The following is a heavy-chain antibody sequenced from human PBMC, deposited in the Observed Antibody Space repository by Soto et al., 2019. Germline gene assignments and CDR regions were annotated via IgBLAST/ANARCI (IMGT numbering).Heavy chain of an antibody. D-gene: IGHD3-3*01. Sequence: ASVKVSCKASGYTFTSYGISWVRQAPGQGLEWMGWISAYNGNTNYAQKLQGRVTMTTDTSTSTAYMELRSLRSDDTAVYYCARDYPITIFGVVKGGGPDFDYWGQGTLVTVSS. V-gene: IGHV1-18*01. CDR3: ARDYPITIFGVVKGGGPDFDY. J-gene: IGHJ4*02. CDR2: ISAYNGNT. CDR1: GYTFTSYG.